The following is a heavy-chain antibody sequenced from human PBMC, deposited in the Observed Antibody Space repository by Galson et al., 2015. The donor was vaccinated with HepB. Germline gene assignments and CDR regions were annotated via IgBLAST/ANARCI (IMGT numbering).Heavy chain of an antibody. D-gene: IGHD1-26*01. V-gene: IGHV1-46*01. CDR3: ARRGYSGAYYYYYYMDV. J-gene: IGHJ6*03. CDR1: GCIFTSYY. CDR2: INPNGGST. Sequence: SVKVSCKASGCIFTSYYIHWVRQAPGQGLEWMGIINPNGGSTSYAQKFQGRVTMTRDTSTSTVYMELSSLRSEDTAVYYCARRGYSGAYYYYYYMDVWGKGTTVTVSS.